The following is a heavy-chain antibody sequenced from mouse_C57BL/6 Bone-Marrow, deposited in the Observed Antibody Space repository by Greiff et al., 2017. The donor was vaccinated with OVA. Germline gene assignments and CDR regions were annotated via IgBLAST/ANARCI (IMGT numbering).Heavy chain of an antibody. V-gene: IGHV5-6*02. CDR1: GFTFSSYG. CDR3: ARRDRNESMDY. Sequence: DVKLVESGGDLVKPGGSLKLSCAASGFTFSSYGMSWVRQTPDKRLEWVATISSGGSNIYYPDSVKGRFTISRDNAKNTLYLQMSSLKSEDTAIYYCARRDRNESMDYWGQGTSVTVSS. D-gene: IGHD2-14*01. J-gene: IGHJ4*01. CDR2: ISSGGSNI.